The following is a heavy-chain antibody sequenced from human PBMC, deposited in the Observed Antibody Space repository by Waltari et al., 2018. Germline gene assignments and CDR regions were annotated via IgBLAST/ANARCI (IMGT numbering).Heavy chain of an antibody. Sequence: QVHLVQSGAEVKKSGASVKVSCSASGYTFTKFFLHWLRQAPGQGLEWMGRLNPSTGGTDYAQRFQGRVTLTRDTSINTAVLEVNTLTSGDTGVYYCAKDTPHCSGGSCYSLDYWGQGTLVTVSS. V-gene: IGHV1-2*05. CDR1: GYTFTKFF. CDR2: LNPSTGGT. CDR3: AKDTPHCSGGSCYSLDY. D-gene: IGHD2-15*01. J-gene: IGHJ4*02.